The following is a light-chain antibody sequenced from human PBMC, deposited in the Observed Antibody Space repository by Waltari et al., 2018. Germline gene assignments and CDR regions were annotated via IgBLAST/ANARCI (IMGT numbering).Light chain of an antibody. CDR1: NSNVDILHL. CDR2: EIS. J-gene: IGLJ1*01. Sequence: QSALTQPASVSGSPGQSITISCTAVNSNVDILHLVSWYQHHPGRNPRLLIYEISQRPSGISNRFAGSKSGNTASLTISCLQPEDEADYFCCSFAGYGIYVFGSGTQVSVL. CDR3: CSFAGYGIYV. V-gene: IGLV2-23*02.